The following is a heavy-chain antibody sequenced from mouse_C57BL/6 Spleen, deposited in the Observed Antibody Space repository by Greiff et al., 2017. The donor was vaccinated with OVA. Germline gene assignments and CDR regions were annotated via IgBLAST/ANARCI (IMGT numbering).Heavy chain of an antibody. Sequence: VQLQQPGAELVKPGASVKLSCKATGYTFTGYWIEWVKQRPGHGLEWIGEILPGSGSTNYSEKFKGKATFTADTSSNTAYMQLSSLTTEDSAIYYCARDWDEGFDYWGQGTTLTVSS. CDR3: ARDWDEGFDY. D-gene: IGHD4-1*01. CDR2: ILPGSGST. J-gene: IGHJ2*01. CDR1: GYTFTGYW. V-gene: IGHV1-9*01.